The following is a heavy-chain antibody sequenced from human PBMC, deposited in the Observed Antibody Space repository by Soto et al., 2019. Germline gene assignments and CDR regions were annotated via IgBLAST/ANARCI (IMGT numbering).Heavy chain of an antibody. V-gene: IGHV3-74*01. CDR1: GFSFSSHW. Sequence: LRLSCAASGFSFSSHWMNWVRQAPGKGLVWVSRISGDGRTTSHADSVKGRFTISRDNAKNTLYLQVNSLRVEDTAVYYCARGVPNCSSSSCYFDFSGQGILVTVSS. D-gene: IGHD2-2*01. J-gene: IGHJ4*02. CDR2: ISGDGRTT. CDR3: ARGVPNCSSSSCYFDF.